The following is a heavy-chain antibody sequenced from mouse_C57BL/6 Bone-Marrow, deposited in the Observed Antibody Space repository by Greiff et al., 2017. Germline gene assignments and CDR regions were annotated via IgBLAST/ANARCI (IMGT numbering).Heavy chain of an antibody. V-gene: IGHV1-55*01. D-gene: IGHD1-1*01. CDR3: AILLLRFYYAMDY. J-gene: IGHJ4*01. CDR2: IYPGSGST. CDR1: GYTFTSYW. Sequence: VKLQQSGAELVKPGASVKMSCKASGYTFTSYWITWVKQRPGQGLEWIGDIYPGSGSTNYNEKFKSKATLTVDTSSSTAYMQLSSLTSEDSAVYYCAILLLRFYYAMDYWGQGTSVTVSS.